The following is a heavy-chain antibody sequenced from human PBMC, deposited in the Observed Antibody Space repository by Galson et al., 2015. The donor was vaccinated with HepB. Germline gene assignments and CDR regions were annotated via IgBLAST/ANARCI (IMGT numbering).Heavy chain of an antibody. CDR3: VRDGGDCSTASCFTEGGADY. CDR1: GYFISNGYY. J-gene: IGHJ4*02. V-gene: IGHV4-38-2*02. D-gene: IGHD2-2*02. Sequence: ETLSLPCTVSGYFISNGYYWGWIRQPPGKGLEWIGSIYDGGSTFYNPSLKSRVTISVDTSKNQFSLKLTSVTAADTAVYYCVRDGGDCSTASCFTEGGADYWGQGTLVTVSS. CDR2: IYDGGST.